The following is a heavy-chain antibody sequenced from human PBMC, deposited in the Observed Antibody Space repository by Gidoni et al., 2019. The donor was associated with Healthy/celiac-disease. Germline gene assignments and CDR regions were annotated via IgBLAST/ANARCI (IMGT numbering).Heavy chain of an antibody. CDR3: ARDRPPVDY. CDR2: IYHSGST. CDR1: GYSISSGYY. J-gene: IGHJ4*02. V-gene: IGHV4-38-2*02. Sequence: QVQLQESGPGLVKLSETQSLTCAVSGYSISSGYYWGWIRQPPGKGLEWIGSIYHSGSTYYNPSLKSRVTISLDTSKNQFSLKLSSVTAADTALYYCARDRPPVDYWGQGTLVTVSS.